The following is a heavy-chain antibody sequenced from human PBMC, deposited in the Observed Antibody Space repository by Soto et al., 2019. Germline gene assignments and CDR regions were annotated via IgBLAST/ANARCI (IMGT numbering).Heavy chain of an antibody. CDR1: GFTITSSA. CDR2: TGISGRTT. V-gene: IGHV3-23*01. J-gene: IGHJ4*02. D-gene: IGHD1-20*01. Sequence: PGGSLRLSCAASGFTITSSAMSWVRQAPGKGLEWVSTTGISGRTTYYADSVKGRFTVSRDDSKNTLDLQMSSLRAEDTAVYYCATVHNASRSFDYWGQGTPATVSS. CDR3: ATVHNASRSFDY.